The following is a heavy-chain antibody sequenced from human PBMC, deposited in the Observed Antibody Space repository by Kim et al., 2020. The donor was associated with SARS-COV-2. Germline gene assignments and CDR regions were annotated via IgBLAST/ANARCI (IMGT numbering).Heavy chain of an antibody. CDR2: IYYSGST. Sequence: SETLSLTCTVSGGSISSGDYYWSWIRQPPGKGLEWIGYIYYSGSTYYNPSLKSRVTISVDTSKNQFSLKLSSVTAADTAVYYCAREKGRDGYNLPDYWGQGTLVTVSS. D-gene: IGHD5-12*01. CDR3: AREKGRDGYNLPDY. J-gene: IGHJ4*02. V-gene: IGHV4-30-4*01. CDR1: GGSISSGDYY.